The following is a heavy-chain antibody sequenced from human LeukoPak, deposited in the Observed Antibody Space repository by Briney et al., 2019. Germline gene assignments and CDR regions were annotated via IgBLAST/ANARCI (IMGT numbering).Heavy chain of an antibody. CDR2: IYYSGST. Sequence: SETLSLTCTVSGGSISSSSYYWGWIRQPPGKGLEWIGSIYYSGSTYYNPSLKSRVTISVDTSKNQFSLKLSSVTAADTAVYYCARLIRFLEWHQRDYWGQGTLVTVSS. CDR3: ARLIRFLEWHQRDY. CDR1: GGSISSSSYY. D-gene: IGHD3-3*01. V-gene: IGHV4-39*01. J-gene: IGHJ4*02.